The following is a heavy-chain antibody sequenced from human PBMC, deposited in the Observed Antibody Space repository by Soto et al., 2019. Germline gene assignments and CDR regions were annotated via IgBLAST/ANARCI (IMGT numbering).Heavy chain of an antibody. D-gene: IGHD6-19*01. CDR1: GFSFGNYW. J-gene: IGHJ4*02. V-gene: IGHV3-7*04. Sequence: PGGSLRLSCTASGFSFGNYWMIWVCQAPGKGLEWVANIKQDGGEKDYVDSVKGRFTVSRDNYKKSLYLQMNSLRAEDTAVYYCARAGGWFSFDYWGQGTLVTVSS. CDR2: IKQDGGEK. CDR3: ARAGGWFSFDY.